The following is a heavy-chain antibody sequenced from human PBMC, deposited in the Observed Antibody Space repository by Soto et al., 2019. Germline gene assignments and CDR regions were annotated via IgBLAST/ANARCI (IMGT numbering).Heavy chain of an antibody. V-gene: IGHV3-33*01. J-gene: IGHJ4*02. CDR2: VWYDGSNK. CDR3: ARDYDSSGYPRYYFDY. Sequence: QVPLVESGGGVVQPGRSLRLSCAASGFTFSSYGMHWVRQAPGKGLEWVAVVWYDGSNKYYADSVKGRFTISRDNSKNXLYLQMNSLRAEETAVYYCARDYDSSGYPRYYFDYWGQGTLVTVSS. CDR1: GFTFSSYG. D-gene: IGHD3-22*01.